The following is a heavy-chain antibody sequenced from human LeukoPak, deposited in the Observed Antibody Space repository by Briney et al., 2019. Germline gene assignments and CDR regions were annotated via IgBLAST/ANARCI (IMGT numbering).Heavy chain of an antibody. Sequence: ASVKVSCKASGYTFTSYDINWVRQATGQGLEWMGWMNPNSGNTGYAQKFQGRVTMTRNTSISTAYMELSSLRSEDTAVYYCATDPVAGTQFDYWGQGTLVTVSS. D-gene: IGHD6-19*01. CDR2: MNPNSGNT. CDR1: GYTFTSYD. CDR3: ATDPVAGTQFDY. V-gene: IGHV1-8*01. J-gene: IGHJ4*02.